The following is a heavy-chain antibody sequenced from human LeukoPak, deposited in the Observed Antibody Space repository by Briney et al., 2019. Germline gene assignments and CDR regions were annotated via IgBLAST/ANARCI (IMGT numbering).Heavy chain of an antibody. CDR1: GFTFSTYA. CDR2: ISASGGGT. CDR3: VRVGALSGPSSGWYGY. J-gene: IGHJ4*02. V-gene: IGHV3-64D*09. D-gene: IGHD6-19*01. Sequence: GGSLRLSCSVSGFTFSTYAMHWVRQAPGKALEYVSAISASGGGTYYADSVKGRFTISRDNSKNTLYLQMSSLRAEDTAVYYCVRVGALSGPSSGWYGYWGQGTLVTVSS.